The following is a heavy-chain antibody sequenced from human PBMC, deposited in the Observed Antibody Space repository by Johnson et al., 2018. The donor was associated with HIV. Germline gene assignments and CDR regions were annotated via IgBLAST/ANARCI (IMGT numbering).Heavy chain of an antibody. J-gene: IGHJ3*02. CDR1: GFTFSDYY. D-gene: IGHD2-15*01. CDR3: ARDKGYCSGGSCAYDAFDI. V-gene: IGHV3-11*04. Sequence: QVQLVESGGGLVQPGGSLRLSCVASGFTFSDYYMSWIRQAPGKGLEWVSYISISGSTIYYADSVKGRFTISRDNAKKSLYLQMNSLRAEDTAVYYCARDKGYCSGGSCAYDAFDIWGQGTMVIVSS. CDR2: ISISGSTI.